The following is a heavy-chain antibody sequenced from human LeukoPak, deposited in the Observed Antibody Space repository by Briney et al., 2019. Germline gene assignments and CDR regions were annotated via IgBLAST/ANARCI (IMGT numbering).Heavy chain of an antibody. CDR2: IYYSGTT. D-gene: IGHD2-2*02. J-gene: IGHJ3*02. CDR3: ALVYCSSTRCYIGAFDI. CDR1: GGSISSAGYY. V-gene: IGHV4-31*03. Sequence: SETLSLTCTVSGGSISSAGYYWSWIRHHPGKGLEYIGYIYYSGTTNYNPSLTRRVTISVDTSNNQFSLKLSSVTAAETAVYYCALVYCSSTRCYIGAFDIWGQGTMVTVS.